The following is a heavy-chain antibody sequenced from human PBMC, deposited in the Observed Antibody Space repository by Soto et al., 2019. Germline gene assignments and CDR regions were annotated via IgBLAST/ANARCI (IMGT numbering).Heavy chain of an antibody. CDR3: ARATGGSYDF. CDR2: TRNKVNNYAP. D-gene: IGHD1-26*01. V-gene: IGHV3-72*01. J-gene: IGHJ4*02. CDR1: GFIFSDYY. Sequence: EVQLVQSGGGLVQPGGSLRLSCAASGFIFSDYYMSWVRQFPGKGLEWVGRTRNKVNNYAPEYAPSVKGRFSISRHDSEDSMYLQFNSLKAEDTAVYYCARATGGSYDFWGQGALVTVSS.